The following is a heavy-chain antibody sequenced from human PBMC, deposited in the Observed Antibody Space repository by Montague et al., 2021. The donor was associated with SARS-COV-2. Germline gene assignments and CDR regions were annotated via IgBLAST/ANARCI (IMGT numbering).Heavy chain of an antibody. CDR2: IYHSGST. Sequence: SETLSLTCAASGGSISSSNWWSWVRQPPGKGLEWIGEIYHSGSTNYNPSLKSRVTISVDKSKNQFPLKLSSVTAADTAVYYCARGTIWFGELLTLWYFDYWGQGTLVTVSS. CDR3: ARGTIWFGELLTLWYFDY. CDR1: GGSISSSNW. J-gene: IGHJ4*02. D-gene: IGHD3-10*01. V-gene: IGHV4-4*02.